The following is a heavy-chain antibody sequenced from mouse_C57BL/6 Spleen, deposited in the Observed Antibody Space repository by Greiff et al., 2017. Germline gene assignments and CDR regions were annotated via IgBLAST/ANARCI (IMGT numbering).Heavy chain of an antibody. CDR3: AREGAYDRAWFAY. V-gene: IGHV1-53*01. CDR2: INPSNGGT. CDR1: GYTFTSYW. J-gene: IGHJ3*01. D-gene: IGHD2-3*01. Sequence: QVQLQQSGTELVKPGASVKLSCKASGYTFTSYWMHWVKQRPGQGLEWIGNINPSNGGTNYNEKFKSKATLTVDKSSSTAYMQLSSLTSEDSAVYYCAREGAYDRAWFAYWGQGTLVTVSA.